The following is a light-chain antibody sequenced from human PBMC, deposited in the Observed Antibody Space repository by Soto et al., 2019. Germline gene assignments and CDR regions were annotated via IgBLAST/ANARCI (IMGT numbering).Light chain of an antibody. CDR3: SSYRRSTTVV. V-gene: IGLV2-14*01. CDR1: SSDVGDYNY. Sequence: QYALTQPASVSGSPGPSITISCTGTSSDVGDYNYVSWYQQHPGKAPKLMIFDVSYRPSGVSNRFSGSKSGNTASLTISGLQLEDEADYYCSSYRRSTTVVFGGGTKLTVL. CDR2: DVS. J-gene: IGLJ2*01.